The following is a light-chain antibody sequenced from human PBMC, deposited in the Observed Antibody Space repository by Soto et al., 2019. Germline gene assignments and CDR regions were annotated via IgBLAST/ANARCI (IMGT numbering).Light chain of an antibody. J-gene: IGLJ1*01. CDR3: SSYSTSFFYV. V-gene: IGLV2-14*03. CDR2: GVT. CDR1: SSDIGFYNY. Sequence: QSALTQPASVSGSPGHAITISCTGTSSDIGFYNYLSWYQQYPGKAPNLLIYGVTNRPSGVSYRFSGSKSGSTASLTISGLRDEDEADYYCSSYSTSFFYVFGTGTKVTVL.